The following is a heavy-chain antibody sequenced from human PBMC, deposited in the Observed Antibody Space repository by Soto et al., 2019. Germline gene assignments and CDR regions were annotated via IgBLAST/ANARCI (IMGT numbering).Heavy chain of an antibody. Sequence: ASVKVSCKASGYTFTGYYMHWVRQAPGQGLEWMGWINPNSGGTNYAQKFQGWVTMTRDTSISTAYMELSRLRSDDTAVYYCARDRGLLWFGESNAFDIWGQGTMVTVSS. D-gene: IGHD3-10*01. J-gene: IGHJ3*02. CDR3: ARDRGLLWFGESNAFDI. CDR1: GYTFTGYY. V-gene: IGHV1-2*04. CDR2: INPNSGGT.